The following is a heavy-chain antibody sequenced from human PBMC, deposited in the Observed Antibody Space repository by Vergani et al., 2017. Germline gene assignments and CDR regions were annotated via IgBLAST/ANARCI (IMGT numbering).Heavy chain of an antibody. CDR2: ISHEGNKK. Sequence: QVQLVESGGSVVQPGRSLRLSCAASGFTFSNYGLHWVRQPPGQGLEWVAVISHEGNKKYYLDSVKGRFTISRDNYKNTLYLYTNSLRADDTAVYYCAKDPRRKEDYYYYYLDVWGKGTTVTVSS. J-gene: IGHJ6*03. CDR3: AKDPRRKEDYYYYYLDV. V-gene: IGHV3-30*18. CDR1: GFTFSNYG.